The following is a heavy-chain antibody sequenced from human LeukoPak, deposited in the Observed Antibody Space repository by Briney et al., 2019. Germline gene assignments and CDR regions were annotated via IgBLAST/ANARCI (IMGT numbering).Heavy chain of an antibody. CDR3: ARPIRVGALVGD. CDR1: GGSISSSSYY. J-gene: IGHJ4*02. D-gene: IGHD1-26*01. CDR2: IYYSGST. V-gene: IGHV4-39*01. Sequence: SQTLSLTCTVSGGSISSSSYYWGWIRQPPGKGLEWIGSIYYSGSTYYNPSLKSRVTISVDTSKNQFSLKLSSVTAADTAVYYCARPIRVGALVGDWGQGTLVTVSS.